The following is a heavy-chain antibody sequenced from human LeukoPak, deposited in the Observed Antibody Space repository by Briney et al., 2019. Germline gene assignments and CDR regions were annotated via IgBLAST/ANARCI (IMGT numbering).Heavy chain of an antibody. CDR3: ARSPRTVPRQYAFDI. V-gene: IGHV3-7*01. D-gene: IGHD4-17*01. CDR1: GFTFSSYW. J-gene: IGHJ3*02. Sequence: GGSLRLSCAASGFTFSSYWMSWVRQAPGKGLEWVANIKQDGGEIYYVDSVKGRFTVSRDNAKNSLSLQMNSLRAEDTAVYYCARSPRTVPRQYAFDIWGQGTMVTVSS. CDR2: IKQDGGEI.